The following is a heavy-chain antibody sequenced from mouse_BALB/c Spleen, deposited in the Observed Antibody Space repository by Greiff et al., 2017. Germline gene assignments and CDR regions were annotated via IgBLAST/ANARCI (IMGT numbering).Heavy chain of an antibody. CDR3: ARSRYGSSWDD. CDR1: GYSINSDYA. V-gene: IGHV3-2*02. J-gene: IGHJ2*01. CDR2: ISYSGST. D-gene: IGHD1-1*01. Sequence: EVKLQESGPGLVKPSQSLSLTCTVTGYSINSDYAWNWIRQVPGKQLEWMDYISYSGSTSYNPSLKSRIYITRDTSKNQFFLQMNSVTTEDTATYYCARSRYGSSWDDWGQGTTLTVSS.